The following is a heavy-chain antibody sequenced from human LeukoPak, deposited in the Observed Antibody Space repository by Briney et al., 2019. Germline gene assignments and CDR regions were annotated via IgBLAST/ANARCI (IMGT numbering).Heavy chain of an antibody. CDR2: IYTSGST. J-gene: IGHJ4*02. Sequence: SETLSLTCTVSGGSISSYYWSWIRQPPGKGLEWIGYIYTSGSTNYNPSLKSRVTISVDTSKNQFSLKLSFVTAADTAVYYCARHATGRAIDYWGQGTLVTVSS. CDR1: GGSISSYY. V-gene: IGHV4-4*09. CDR3: ARHATGRAIDY. D-gene: IGHD1-1*01.